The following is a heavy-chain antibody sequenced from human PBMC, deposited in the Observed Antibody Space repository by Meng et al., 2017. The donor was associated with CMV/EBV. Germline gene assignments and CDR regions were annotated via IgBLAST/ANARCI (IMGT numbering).Heavy chain of an antibody. D-gene: IGHD4-17*01. CDR2: IYSDGINT. J-gene: IGHJ6*02. V-gene: IGHV3-23*03. CDR1: GFTFSSYA. Sequence: GESLKISCAASGFTFSSYAMTWVRQAPGKRLEWVSVIYSDGINTYYADPVKGRFTIYRDDSKNMLYLQMNSLRVEDTAVYYCAKDRHYGDSQYFYGLGVWGQGTTVTVSS. CDR3: AKDRHYGDSQYFYGLGV.